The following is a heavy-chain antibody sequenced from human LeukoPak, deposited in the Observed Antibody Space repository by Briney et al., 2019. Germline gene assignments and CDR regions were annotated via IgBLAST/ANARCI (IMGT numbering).Heavy chain of an antibody. CDR1: GGTFSSYA. CDR2: IIPIFGTA. CDR3: ARAKAPYSSDWTP. V-gene: IGHV1-69*13. Sequence: VASVTVSCKASGGTFSSYAISWVRQAPGQGLEWMGGIIPIFGTANYAQKFQGRVTITADESTSTAYMELRSLRSDDTAVYYCARAKAPYSSDWTPWGQGTLVTVSS. D-gene: IGHD6-19*01. J-gene: IGHJ5*02.